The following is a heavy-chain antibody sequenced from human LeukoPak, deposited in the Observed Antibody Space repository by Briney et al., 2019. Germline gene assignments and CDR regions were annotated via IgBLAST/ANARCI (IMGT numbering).Heavy chain of an antibody. CDR2: IKTSGDST. Sequence: PGGSLRLSCAASGFTFSDYAMSWVRQAPGKGLEWVSAIKTSGDSTYYVDSVKGRFTISRDSSRNTLFLHMNTLRAEDTAIYYCAKDRTVGASYWYFDLWGRGTLVTVSP. CDR3: AKDRTVGASYWYFDL. D-gene: IGHD1-26*01. V-gene: IGHV3-23*01. J-gene: IGHJ2*01. CDR1: GFTFSDYA.